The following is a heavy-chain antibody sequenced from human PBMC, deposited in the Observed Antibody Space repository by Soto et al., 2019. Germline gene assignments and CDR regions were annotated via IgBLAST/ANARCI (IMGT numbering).Heavy chain of an antibody. V-gene: IGHV4-31*03. D-gene: IGHD2-2*01. CDR3: AIDSERGYWISTRCYPDYYCGMDV. Sequence: QVQLQESGPGLVKPSQTLSLTCTVSGGSISSGSYYWSWIRQHRGKGLEWIGYIYYSGSTYYNPSFKSGVTISVDTSKYQFSLKLSAVTAADTALYYCAIDSERGYWISTRCYPDYYCGMDVWGQGTTVTVSS. CDR1: GGSISSGSYY. CDR2: IYYSGST. J-gene: IGHJ6*02.